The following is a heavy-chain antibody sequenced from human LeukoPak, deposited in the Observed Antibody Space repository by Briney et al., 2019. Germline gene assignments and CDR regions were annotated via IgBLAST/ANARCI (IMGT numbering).Heavy chain of an antibody. Sequence: GGSLRLSCAASGFMFSYDWMHWARHTSGKGLMWVSRINNDGSSVSYEDSVKGRFSISRDNAKSTLYLQMNSLGDEDTGVYYCVTSPIGGTNYWGQGTLVTVSS. CDR1: GFMFSYDW. CDR3: VTSPIGGTNY. CDR2: INNDGSSV. J-gene: IGHJ4*02. V-gene: IGHV3-74*01. D-gene: IGHD1-7*01.